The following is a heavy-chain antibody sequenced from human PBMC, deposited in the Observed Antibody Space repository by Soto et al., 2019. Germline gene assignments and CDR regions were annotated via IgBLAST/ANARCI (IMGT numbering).Heavy chain of an antibody. CDR3: ARVVGALGHWFDP. Sequence: QVQLVQSGAEVKKPGASVKVSCKASGYTFTSYGISWVRQAPGQGLEWMGRISAYNGNTNYAQKHQGRVTMTTDTSTSTAYTERRSLRSDDTAVYYCARVVGALGHWFDPWGQGTLVTVSS. D-gene: IGHD1-26*01. CDR2: ISAYNGNT. CDR1: GYTFTSYG. V-gene: IGHV1-18*01. J-gene: IGHJ5*02.